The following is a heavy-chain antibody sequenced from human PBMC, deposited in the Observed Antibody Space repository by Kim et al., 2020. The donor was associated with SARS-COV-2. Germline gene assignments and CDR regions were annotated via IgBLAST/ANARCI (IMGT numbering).Heavy chain of an antibody. Sequence: ASVKVSCKVSGYTLTELSMHWVRQAPGKGLEWMGVFDPEDGETIYAQKFQGRVTMTEDTSTDTAYMELSSLRSEDTAVYYCATGVGMGVPSWFDPWGQGTLVTVSS. CDR2: FDPEDGET. CDR1: GYTLTELS. V-gene: IGHV1-24*01. J-gene: IGHJ5*02. D-gene: IGHD1-26*01. CDR3: ATGVGMGVPSWFDP.